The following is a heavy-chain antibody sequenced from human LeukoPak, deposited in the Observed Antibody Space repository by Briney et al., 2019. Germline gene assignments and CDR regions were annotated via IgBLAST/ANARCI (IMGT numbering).Heavy chain of an antibody. J-gene: IGHJ3*02. Sequence: SQTLSLTCTVSGGSISSASYYWSWIRQPAGEGLEWIGRIYTSGSTNYNPSLKSRVTISVDTSKNQFSLKLSSVTAADTAVYYCAVTGQVSDNWNDQGTFDIWGQGTMVTVSS. V-gene: IGHV4-61*02. D-gene: IGHD1-1*01. CDR2: IYTSGST. CDR1: GGSISSASYY. CDR3: AVTGQVSDNWNDQGTFDI.